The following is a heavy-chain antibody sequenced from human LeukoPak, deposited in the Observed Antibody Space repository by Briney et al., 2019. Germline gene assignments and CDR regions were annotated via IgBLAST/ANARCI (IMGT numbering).Heavy chain of an antibody. CDR2: ISYDGRSE. V-gene: IGHV3-30*18. J-gene: IGHJ6*02. CDR3: AKSFLDYSYNIFGMDV. Sequence: GGSLRLSCAASGFTSTSYGMHWVRQAPGKGLEWVATISYDGRSEYFADFVKGRFTISRDNSKNTLSLQMNSLRTDDTTVYYYAKSFLDYSYNIFGMDVWGQGTTVIVSS. D-gene: IGHD3-16*02. CDR1: GFTSTSYG.